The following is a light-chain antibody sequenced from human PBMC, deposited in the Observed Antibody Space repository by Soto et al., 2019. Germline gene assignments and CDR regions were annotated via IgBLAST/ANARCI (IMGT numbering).Light chain of an antibody. CDR2: EVS. V-gene: IGLV2-18*01. CDR3: SLYTSENAYV. CDR1: STDFVSYNR. J-gene: IGLJ1*01. Sequence: QSALTQPPSVSGSPGQSVTISCTGTSTDFVSYNRVSWYQQPPGTAPKLMIYEVSKRPSGVPDRFSGSKSGNTASLTISGPQAADEADYYCSLYTSENAYVFGTGTQLTVL.